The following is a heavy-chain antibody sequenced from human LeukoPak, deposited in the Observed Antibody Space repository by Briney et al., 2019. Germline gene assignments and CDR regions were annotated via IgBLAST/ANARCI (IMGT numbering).Heavy chain of an antibody. CDR2: IYISGST. J-gene: IGHJ4*02. Sequence: SETLSLTCTVSGGSISGYYWSWIRQPAGKGLEWIGQIYISGSTNYNPSLKSRITMSGDTSKNQFSLKLSSVTAADTAVYYCVRGGSKAAATFDYWGQGTLVTVSS. V-gene: IGHV4-4*07. D-gene: IGHD6-13*01. CDR3: VRGGSKAAATFDY. CDR1: GGSISGYY.